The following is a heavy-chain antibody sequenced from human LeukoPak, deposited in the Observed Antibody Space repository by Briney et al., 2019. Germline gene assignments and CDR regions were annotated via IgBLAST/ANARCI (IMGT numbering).Heavy chain of an antibody. CDR3: AKAGDRNYFDY. D-gene: IGHD3-22*01. CDR2: ISPTGDGA. Sequence: GVSLRLSCAASGFTFSTYALHWVRQATGKGLESVSGISPTGDGAYDAGFVKGRFSISRDNSRNTLYVHMNSLRAEDTAVYYCAKAGDRNYFDYWGQGALVTVSS. CDR1: GFTFSTYA. V-gene: IGHV3-23*01. J-gene: IGHJ4*02.